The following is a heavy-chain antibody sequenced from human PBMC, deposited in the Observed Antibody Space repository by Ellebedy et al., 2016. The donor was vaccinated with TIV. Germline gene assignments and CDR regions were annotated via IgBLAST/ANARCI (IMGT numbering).Heavy chain of an antibody. CDR3: ARRQTASTFDF. V-gene: IGHV5-51*01. J-gene: IGHJ4*02. CDR2: IYPDDSKT. D-gene: IGHD2-21*02. CDR1: GYISTSYW. Sequence: GETLKISCKGSGYISTSYWIGWVRQMPGKGLEWMGIIYPDDSKTKYSPSFQGQVTISADKSITTAYLQWSSLKASDTAMYYCARRQTASTFDFWGQGTLVTVSS.